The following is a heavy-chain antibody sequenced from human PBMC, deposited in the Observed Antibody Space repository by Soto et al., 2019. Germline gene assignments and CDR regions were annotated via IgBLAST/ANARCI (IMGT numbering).Heavy chain of an antibody. CDR1: GYTFTDYA. V-gene: IGHV1-3*04. Sequence: QVPLVQPGAEVKKPGASVRVSCKTSGYTFTDYAIHWVRQAPGQTLEWLGWIATGNGNTRFSQKFQGRVTITRDTSATTAYMELTSLSSEDTAVYYCAKGSRMWTPDYWGQGTLVTVSS. CDR3: AKGSRMWTPDY. CDR2: IATGNGNT. J-gene: IGHJ4*02. D-gene: IGHD2-21*01.